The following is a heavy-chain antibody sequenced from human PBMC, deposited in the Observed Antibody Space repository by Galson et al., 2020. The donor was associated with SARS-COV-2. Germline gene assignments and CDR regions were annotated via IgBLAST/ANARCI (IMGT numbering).Heavy chain of an antibody. D-gene: IGHD3-10*01. V-gene: IGHV4-4*07. CDR1: GGSISNYY. CDR3: ARDRGAYYFDY. Sequence: SETLSLTCTVSGGSISNYYWSWIRQPAGKGLEWIGRVYPSGTTNYNPSLNSRVTMSVDTSRSQFSLKLKSVSAADTAVYFCARDRGAYYFDYWGQGALVTV. CDR2: VYPSGTT. J-gene: IGHJ4*02.